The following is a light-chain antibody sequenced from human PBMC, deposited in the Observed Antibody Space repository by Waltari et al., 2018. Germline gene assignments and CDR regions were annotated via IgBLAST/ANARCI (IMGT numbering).Light chain of an antibody. J-gene: IGKJ4*01. CDR2: DVS. CDR3: QQRNKWPLT. CDR1: QSVANF. V-gene: IGKV3-11*01. Sequence: DIVLTQSPATLSLSPGERATLSCRASQSVANFLAWYQQKPGQAPRLLIYDVSNRATDIPAMFSGSGFATAFTLTISDVEPEDISVYYCQQRNKWPLTFGGGTKVEIK.